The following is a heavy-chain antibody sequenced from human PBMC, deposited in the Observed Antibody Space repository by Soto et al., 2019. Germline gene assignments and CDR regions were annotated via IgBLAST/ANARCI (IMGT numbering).Heavy chain of an antibody. J-gene: IGHJ4*02. CDR3: AKGTSNGGWFNPFDY. CDR1: GFTFVNYA. Sequence: EVQLLESGGGLVQPGGSLRLSCAASGFTFVNYAMNWVRQAPGKGLEWVATLSGSGTSTYYADSVKGRFTISRDNYRNTLYLQMNSLRAEDTAVYYCAKGTSNGGWFNPFDYWGQGPLVTVSS. V-gene: IGHV3-23*01. D-gene: IGHD6-19*01. CDR2: LSGSGTST.